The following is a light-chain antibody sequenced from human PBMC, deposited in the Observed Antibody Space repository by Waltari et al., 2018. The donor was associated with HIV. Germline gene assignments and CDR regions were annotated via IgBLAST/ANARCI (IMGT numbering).Light chain of an antibody. CDR2: EVT. Sequence: QSALTQPASVSGSPGQSITISCPGTSSAVESYHLVSWYQQHPGKAPKLIIYEVTKRPSGVPNRFSGSKSGNTASLTISGLQTEDEADYYCCSYAGSRSVVFGGGTMLTVL. CDR1: SSAVESYHL. J-gene: IGLJ2*01. CDR3: CSYAGSRSVV. V-gene: IGLV2-23*02.